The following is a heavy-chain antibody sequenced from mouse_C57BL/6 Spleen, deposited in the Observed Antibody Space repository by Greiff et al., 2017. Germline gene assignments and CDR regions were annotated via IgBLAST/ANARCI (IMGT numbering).Heavy chain of an antibody. J-gene: IGHJ2*01. V-gene: IGHV1-7*01. CDR3: ARGGSSTLFDY. D-gene: IGHD1-1*01. CDR2: ISPSSGYT. Sequence: VQLLQSGADLAKPGASVKLSCKASGYTFTSYWMYWVNQRPGQGLEWIGYISPSSGYTKYNQKFKDKATLTADKSSSTAYMQLSSLTYEDSAFYNCARGGSSTLFDYWGQGTTLTVSS. CDR1: GYTFTSYW.